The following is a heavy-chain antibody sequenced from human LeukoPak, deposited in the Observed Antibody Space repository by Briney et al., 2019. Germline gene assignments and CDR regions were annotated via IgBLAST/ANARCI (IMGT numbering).Heavy chain of an antibody. D-gene: IGHD6-19*01. CDR3: ARAHSSGRTFDY. J-gene: IGHJ4*02. CDR2: IYYSGST. V-gene: IGHV4-61*01. Sequence: PETPSLTCTVSGGSVTSGSYYWSSIRPPPGNGMEWGGYIYYSGSTNYNPSLKSRVTISVDTSKNQCSLKLSAVTAADTAVYYCARAHSSGRTFDYWGQGTLVTVSS. CDR1: GGSVTSGSYY.